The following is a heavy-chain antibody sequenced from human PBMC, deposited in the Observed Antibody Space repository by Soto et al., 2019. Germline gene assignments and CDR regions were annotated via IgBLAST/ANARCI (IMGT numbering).Heavy chain of an antibody. Sequence: GESLKISCKGSGYSFTSYWIGWVRQMPGKGLEWMGIIYPGDSDTRYSPSFQGQVTISADKSISTAYLQWSSLKASDTAMYYCARQSIEFVPAASYYYSYGMDVWGQGTTVTVSS. V-gene: IGHV5-51*01. CDR1: GYSFTSYW. J-gene: IGHJ6*02. CDR3: ARQSIEFVPAASYYYSYGMDV. CDR2: IYPGDSDT. D-gene: IGHD2-2*01.